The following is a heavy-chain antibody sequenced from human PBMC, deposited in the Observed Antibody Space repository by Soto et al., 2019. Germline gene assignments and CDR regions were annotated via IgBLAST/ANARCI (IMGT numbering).Heavy chain of an antibody. V-gene: IGHV3-23*01. CDR3: AKATPVVPAAITYYYYYYMDV. CDR2: ISGSGGST. Sequence: GGSLRLSCAASGFTFSSYAMSWVRQAPGKGLEWVSAISGSGGSTYYADSVKGRFTISRDNSKNTLYLQMNSLRAEDTAVYYCAKATPVVPAAITYYYYYYMDVWGKGTTVTVSS. D-gene: IGHD2-2*01. J-gene: IGHJ6*03. CDR1: GFTFSSYA.